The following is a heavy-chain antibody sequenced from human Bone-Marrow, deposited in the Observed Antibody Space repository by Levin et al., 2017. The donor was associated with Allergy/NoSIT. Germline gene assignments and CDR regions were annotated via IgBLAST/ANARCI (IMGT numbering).Heavy chain of an antibody. CDR2: ISSSSSYI. V-gene: IGHV3-21*01. J-gene: IGHJ3*02. CDR3: AREGSGKRGDAFDI. Sequence: SGGSLRLSCAASGFTFSSYSMNWVRQAPGKGLEWVSSISSSSSYIYYADSVKGRFTISRDNAKNSLYLQMNSLRAEDTAVYYCAREGSGKRGDAFDIWGQGTMVTVSS. CDR1: GFTFSSYS. D-gene: IGHD2-15*01.